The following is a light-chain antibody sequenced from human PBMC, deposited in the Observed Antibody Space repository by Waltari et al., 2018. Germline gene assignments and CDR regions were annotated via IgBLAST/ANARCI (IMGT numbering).Light chain of an antibody. CDR1: SSDVRRYNR. Sequence: QSALTHPPSVSGSPRQSVTIPCTESSSDVRRYNRVSWYQQPPGTAPKLMIYEFSKRPSGVPDRFSASKAGNTASLTISVLQAEDEAYYYCSSYTSSSTVVFGGGTKLTVL. V-gene: IGLV2-18*02. CDR3: SSYTSSSTVV. CDR2: EFS. J-gene: IGLJ3*02.